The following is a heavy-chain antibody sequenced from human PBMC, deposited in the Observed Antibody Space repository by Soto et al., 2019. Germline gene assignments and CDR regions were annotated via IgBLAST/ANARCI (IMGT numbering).Heavy chain of an antibody. CDR1: GSTFTGYY. Sequence: ASVKVFYKASGSTFTGYYMHWVRQTPGKRLERMGWINPKSGGTNYAQKFQGWVTMTRDTSISTAYMELSRLRSDDTAVYYCARALSGSYFGYYYYGMDVSGQGTTVIVSS. CDR2: INPKSGGT. D-gene: IGHD1-26*01. V-gene: IGHV1-2*04. CDR3: ARALSGSYFGYYYYGMDV. J-gene: IGHJ6*02.